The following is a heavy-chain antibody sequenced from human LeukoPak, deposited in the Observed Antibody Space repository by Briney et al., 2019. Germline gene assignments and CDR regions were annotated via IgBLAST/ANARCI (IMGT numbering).Heavy chain of an antibody. Sequence: GESLRISCKGSGYGFTSYWIGWVRRMPGKGLEWMGIIYPGDSDTRYSPSFQGQVTISADKSISTAYLQWSSLKASDTAMYYCARLRADYYDSSGFLQDFQHWGQGTLVTVSS. CDR2: IYPGDSDT. D-gene: IGHD3-22*01. V-gene: IGHV5-51*01. J-gene: IGHJ1*01. CDR3: ARLRADYYDSSGFLQDFQH. CDR1: GYGFTSYW.